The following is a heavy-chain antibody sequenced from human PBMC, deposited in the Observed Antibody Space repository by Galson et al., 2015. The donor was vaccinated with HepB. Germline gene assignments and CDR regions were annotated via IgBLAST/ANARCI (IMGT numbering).Heavy chain of an antibody. J-gene: IGHJ5*02. D-gene: IGHD6-19*01. V-gene: IGHV1-8*01. Sequence: SVKVSCKASGYTFTSYDINWVRQATGQGLEWMGWMNPNSGNTGYAQKFQGRVTMTRNTSISTAYMELSSLRSEDTAVYYCARVLWVRGYSSGWSNWFGPWGQGTLVTVSS. CDR1: GYTFTSYD. CDR3: ARVLWVRGYSSGWSNWFGP. CDR2: MNPNSGNT.